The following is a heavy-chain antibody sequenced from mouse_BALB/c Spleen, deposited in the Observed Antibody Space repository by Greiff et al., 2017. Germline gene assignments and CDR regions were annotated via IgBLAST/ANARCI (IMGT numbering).Heavy chain of an antibody. Sequence: EVHLVESGGGLVQPGGSLKLSCAASGFTFSSYTMSWVRQTPEKRLEWVAYISNGGGSTYYPDTVKGRFTISRDNAKNTLYLQMISQKSEDTAMYSCVRQRGYYGSSYPDYYAMDYWGQGTSVTVSS. V-gene: IGHV5-12-2*01. D-gene: IGHD1-1*01. J-gene: IGHJ4*01. CDR2: ISNGGGST. CDR1: GFTFSSYT. CDR3: VRQRGYYGSSYPDYYAMDY.